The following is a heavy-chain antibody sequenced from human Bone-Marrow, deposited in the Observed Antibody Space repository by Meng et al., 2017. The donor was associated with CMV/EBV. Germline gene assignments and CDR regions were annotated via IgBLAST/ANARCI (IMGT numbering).Heavy chain of an antibody. CDR3: AREWVSSSIEGMDV. CDR2: IIPILGIA. V-gene: IGHV1-69*10. Sequence: SVKVSCKASGGTFSSYAISWVRQAPGQGLEWMGGIIPILGIANYAQKFQGRVTITADKSTSTAYMELSSLRSEDTAVYYCAREWVSSSIEGMDVWGQGTTVTVSS. CDR1: GGTFSSYA. D-gene: IGHD2-2*01. J-gene: IGHJ6*02.